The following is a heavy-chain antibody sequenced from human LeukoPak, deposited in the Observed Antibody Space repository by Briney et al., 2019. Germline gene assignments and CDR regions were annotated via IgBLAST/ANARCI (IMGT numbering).Heavy chain of an antibody. Sequence: ASVKVSCKASGYTFTSYDINWVRQATGQGLEWMGWMNPNSGNTAYAQKFQGRVTMTRNTSISTAYMELSSLRSEDTAVYYCAREDYYDSGSSDPWGQGTLVTVSS. CDR1: GYTFTSYD. CDR2: MNPNSGNT. CDR3: AREDYYDSGSSDP. V-gene: IGHV1-8*02. J-gene: IGHJ5*02. D-gene: IGHD3-22*01.